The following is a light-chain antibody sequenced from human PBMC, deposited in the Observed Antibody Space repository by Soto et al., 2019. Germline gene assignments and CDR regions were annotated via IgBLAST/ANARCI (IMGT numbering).Light chain of an antibody. J-gene: IGKJ2*01. CDR1: QSISTW. V-gene: IGKV1-5*01. CDR2: DAS. Sequence: DVQMTQSPSALSASVGDRVTITCRASQSISTWLAWYQQKPGQAPKLLISDASNLESGVPSRFSGSGSGTEFTLTISSLQPDDLATYYCQQYNSYSGGYTFGQGTKLEIK. CDR3: QQYNSYSGGYT.